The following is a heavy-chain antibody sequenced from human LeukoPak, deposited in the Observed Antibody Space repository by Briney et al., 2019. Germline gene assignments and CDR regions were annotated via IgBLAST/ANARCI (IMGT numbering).Heavy chain of an antibody. V-gene: IGHV4-59*01. D-gene: IGHD2-21*02. CDR2: IYYSGST. Sequence: PSETLSLTCTVSGGSISSYYWSWIRQPPGKGLEWIGYIYYSGSTNYNPSLKSRVTISVDTSKNQFSLKLSSVTAADTAVYYCVRVGLVTAILDYWGQGTLVTVSS. CDR3: VRVGLVTAILDY. CDR1: GGSISSYY. J-gene: IGHJ4*02.